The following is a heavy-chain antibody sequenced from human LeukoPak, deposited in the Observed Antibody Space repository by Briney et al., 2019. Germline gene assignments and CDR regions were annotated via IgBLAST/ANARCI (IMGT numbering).Heavy chain of an antibody. CDR2: VNNDGSTT. D-gene: IGHD6-13*01. CDR3: LAAAGTIG. J-gene: IGHJ4*02. V-gene: IGHV3-74*01. Sequence: GGSLRLSCAASGFTFSSYAMSWVRQAPGKGLEWVSRVNNDGSTTSYADSVRGRFTISRDNTKNTLYLQMNSLRAEDTAVYFCLAAAGTIGWGQGTLVTVSS. CDR1: GFTFSSYA.